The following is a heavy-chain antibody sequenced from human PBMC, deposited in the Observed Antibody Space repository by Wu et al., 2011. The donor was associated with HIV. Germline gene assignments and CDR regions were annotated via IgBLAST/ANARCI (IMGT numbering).Heavy chain of an antibody. CDR2: INPNSGGT. CDR3: ARAPVGGYWYFDL. CDR1: GYSFTTYT. V-gene: IGHV1-2*02. D-gene: IGHD2-15*01. Sequence: QVQLVQSGAEVKKPGASVKVSCKASGYSFTTYTISWVRQAPGQGLEWMGWINPNSGGTNYAQKFQGRVTMTRDTSISTAYMELSRLRSDDTAVYYCARAPVGGYWYFDLWGRGTLVTVSS. J-gene: IGHJ2*01.